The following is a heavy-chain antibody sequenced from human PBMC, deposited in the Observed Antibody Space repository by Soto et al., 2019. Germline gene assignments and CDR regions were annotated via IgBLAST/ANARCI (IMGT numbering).Heavy chain of an antibody. J-gene: IGHJ6*02. V-gene: IGHV4-59*01. CDR3: ARDLNTVTTSGYYYSGMDV. Sequence: SETLSLTCTVSGGSISSYYWSWIRQPPGKGLEWIGYIYYSGSTNYNPSLKSRVTISVDTSKNQFSLKLSSVTAADTAVYYCARDLNTVTTSGYYYSGMDVWGQGTTVTVYS. CDR1: GGSISSYY. CDR2: IYYSGST. D-gene: IGHD4-17*01.